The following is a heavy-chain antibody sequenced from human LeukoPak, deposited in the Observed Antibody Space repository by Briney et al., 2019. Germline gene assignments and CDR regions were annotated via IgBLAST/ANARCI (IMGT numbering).Heavy chain of an antibody. D-gene: IGHD3-10*01. CDR2: IGGGGVDA. CDR3: AKDFVARNGVFDAFDI. V-gene: IGHV3-23*01. CDR1: GFTFGDYS. J-gene: IGHJ3*02. Sequence: GGSPRLSCAASGFTFGDYSMNWVRKTPGKGLEWVASIGGGGVDADYADSMKGRFTVSRDNSKNTFYLQMNSLRVEDTATYYCAKDFVARNGVFDAFDIWGQGARVTVSS.